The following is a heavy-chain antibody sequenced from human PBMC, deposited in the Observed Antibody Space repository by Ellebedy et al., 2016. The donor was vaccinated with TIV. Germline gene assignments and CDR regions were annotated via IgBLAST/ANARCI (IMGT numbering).Heavy chain of an antibody. CDR1: GFSFTTYA. CDR3: TKTRGAATGVIDD. Sequence: PGGSLRLSFAASGFSFTTYAMSWVRQAPGKGLEWVSGIRNSGGGTYYADSVRGRFTISRDNSKNTVFLQMTSLRAEDTAMYYCTKTRGAATGVIDDWGQGTLVTVSS. D-gene: IGHD6-13*01. J-gene: IGHJ4*02. V-gene: IGHV3-23*01. CDR2: IRNSGGGT.